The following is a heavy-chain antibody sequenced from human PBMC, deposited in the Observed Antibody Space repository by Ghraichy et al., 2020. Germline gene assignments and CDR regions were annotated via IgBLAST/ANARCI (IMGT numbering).Heavy chain of an antibody. CDR1: GFTFSSYA. CDR2: ISGTGGST. V-gene: IGHV3-23*01. Sequence: LRLSCAASGFTFSSYAMSWVRQAPGKGLEWVSAISGTGGSTYYADSVKGRFTISRDNSKNTLYLQMNSLRAEDTAVYYCATRPYYDILTGYGGLDFWGQGTLVTVSS. J-gene: IGHJ4*02. D-gene: IGHD3-9*01. CDR3: ATRPYYDILTGYGGLDF.